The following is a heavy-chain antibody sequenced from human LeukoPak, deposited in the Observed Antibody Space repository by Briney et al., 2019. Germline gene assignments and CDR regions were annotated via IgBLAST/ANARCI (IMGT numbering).Heavy chain of an antibody. CDR3: ARPPRGIVGATD. D-gene: IGHD1-26*01. V-gene: IGHV3-23*01. CDR1: GFTFSSYA. CDR2: ISGSGGST. Sequence: GGSLRLSCAASGFTFSSYAMGWVRQAPGKGLEWVSAISGSGGSTYYADSVKGRFTISRDNSKNTLYLQMNSLRAEDTAVYYCARPPRGIVGATDWGQGTLVTVSS. J-gene: IGHJ4*02.